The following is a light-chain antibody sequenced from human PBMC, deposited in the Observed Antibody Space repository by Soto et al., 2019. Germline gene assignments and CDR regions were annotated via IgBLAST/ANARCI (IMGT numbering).Light chain of an antibody. CDR3: QQHNNWPLT. V-gene: IGKV3-15*01. CDR1: QIVSSN. CDR2: GIS. Sequence: EIVMTQSPATLSVSPGERATLSCRASQIVSSNLAWYQQKPGQAPRLLMYGISTRATGIPARFSGSGSGTEFTLTISSLQSEDFAIYYCQQHNNWPLTFGGGTKVEIK. J-gene: IGKJ4*01.